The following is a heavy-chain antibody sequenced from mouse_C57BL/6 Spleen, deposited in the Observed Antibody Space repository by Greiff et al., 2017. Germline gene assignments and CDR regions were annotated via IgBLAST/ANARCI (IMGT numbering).Heavy chain of an antibody. V-gene: IGHV1-19*01. CDR3: ARYDDVYARAAVDY. D-gene: IGHD2-3*01. CDR2: INPYNGGT. CDR1: GYTFTDYY. J-gene: IGHJ4*01. Sequence: VQLQQSGPELVKPGASVKMSCKASGYTFTDYYMNWVKQSPGQSLEWIGGINPYNGGTSYNQKFKGKATLTVDKSSSTAYMELNSLTSEDSAVYYCARYDDVYARAAVDYWGQGTSVTVSA.